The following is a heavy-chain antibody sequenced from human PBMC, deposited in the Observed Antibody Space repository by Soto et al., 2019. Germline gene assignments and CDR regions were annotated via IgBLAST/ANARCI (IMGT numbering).Heavy chain of an antibody. CDR3: AREGGLSDYYDSSGAFDY. J-gene: IGHJ4*02. CDR1: GGSISSGGYY. Sequence: QVQLQESGPGLVKPSQTLSLTCTVSGGSISSGGYYWSWIRQHPGKGLEWIGYIYYSGSTYYNPSLKSRVTISVHPSKTQSSLKLSSVTAADTAVYYCAREGGLSDYYDSSGAFDYWGQGPLVTVSS. CDR2: IYYSGST. D-gene: IGHD3-22*01. V-gene: IGHV4-31*03.